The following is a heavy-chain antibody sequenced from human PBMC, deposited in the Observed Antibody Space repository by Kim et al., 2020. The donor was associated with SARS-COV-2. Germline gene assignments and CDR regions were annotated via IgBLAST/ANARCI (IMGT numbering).Heavy chain of an antibody. D-gene: IGHD2-21*02. CDR2: IYYSGST. V-gene: IGHV4-31*03. J-gene: IGHJ4*02. CDR1: GGSISSGGYY. CDR3: AREPLYCGGDCYHFDY. Sequence: SETLSLTCTVSGGSISSGGYYWSWIRQHPGKGLEWIGYIYYSGSTYYNPSLKSRVTISVDTSKNQFSLKLSSVTAADTAVYYCAREPLYCGGDCYHFDYWGQGTLVTVSS.